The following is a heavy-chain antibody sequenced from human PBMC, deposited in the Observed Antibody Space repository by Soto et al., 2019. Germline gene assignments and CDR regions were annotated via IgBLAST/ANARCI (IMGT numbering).Heavy chain of an antibody. D-gene: IGHD5-12*01. Sequence: GGSLRLSCAASGFTFSSYGMHWVRQAPGKGLEWVAVIWYDGSNKYYADSVKGRFTISRDNSKNTLYLQMNSLRAEDTAVYYCARGLEMATIWRETFDIWGQGTMVTVSS. CDR3: ARGLEMATIWRETFDI. J-gene: IGHJ3*02. V-gene: IGHV3-33*01. CDR2: IWYDGSNK. CDR1: GFTFSSYG.